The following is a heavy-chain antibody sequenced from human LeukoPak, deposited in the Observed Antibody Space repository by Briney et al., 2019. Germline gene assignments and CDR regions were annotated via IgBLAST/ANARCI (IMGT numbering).Heavy chain of an antibody. Sequence: GGSLRLSCAASGFTFSSYSMNWVRQAPGKGLEWVSSISSSSSYIYYADSVKGRFTISRDNSKNTLYLQMNSLRAEDTAVYYCARDWGGSYYFGLLDYWGQGTLVTVSS. V-gene: IGHV3-21*01. CDR3: ARDWGGSYYFGLLDY. J-gene: IGHJ4*02. CDR1: GFTFSSYS. D-gene: IGHD1-26*01. CDR2: ISSSSSYI.